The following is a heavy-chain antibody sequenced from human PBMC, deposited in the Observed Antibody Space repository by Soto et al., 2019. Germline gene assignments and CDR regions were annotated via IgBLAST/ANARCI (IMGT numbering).Heavy chain of an antibody. J-gene: IGHJ4*02. CDR2: ISGSGDYT. Sequence: GGSLRLSCAASGFSFVNYAMNWVRQAPGKGLEWVSSISGSGDYTDYADSVKGRFTISRDNSKNTLYLQMNSLRAEDTALYYCARPSISSPGTYWGQGALVTVSS. V-gene: IGHV3-23*01. CDR1: GFSFVNYA. D-gene: IGHD6-13*01. CDR3: ARPSISSPGTY.